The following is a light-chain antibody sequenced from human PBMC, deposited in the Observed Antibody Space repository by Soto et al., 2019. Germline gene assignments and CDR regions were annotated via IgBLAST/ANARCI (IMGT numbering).Light chain of an antibody. CDR2: DAS. CDR1: QPIRTW. CDR3: HQYNYYRPT. J-gene: IGKJ1*01. Sequence: DIQVTQSPSTLSASVGDRVTITCWASQPIRTWLAWYQEKPGKAPKLLIYDASSLEGGVPSRFSGSGSGTEFTLTISSLQPDDFATYYCHQYNYYRPTFGQGTKVEIK. V-gene: IGKV1-5*01.